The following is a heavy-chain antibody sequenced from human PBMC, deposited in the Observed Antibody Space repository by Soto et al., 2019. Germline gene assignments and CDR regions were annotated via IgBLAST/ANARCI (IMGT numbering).Heavy chain of an antibody. CDR1: GFTFSSYA. V-gene: IGHV3-23*01. CDR2: ISGSGGST. D-gene: IGHD2-15*01. CDR3: AKDRGRIVVVVAAFGSCFDY. J-gene: IGHJ4*02. Sequence: GGSLRLSCAASGFTFSSYAMSWVRQAPGKGLEWVSAISGSGGSTYYADSVKGRFTISRDNSKNTLYLQMNSPRAEDTAVYYCAKDRGRIVVVVAAFGSCFDYWGQGTLVTVSS.